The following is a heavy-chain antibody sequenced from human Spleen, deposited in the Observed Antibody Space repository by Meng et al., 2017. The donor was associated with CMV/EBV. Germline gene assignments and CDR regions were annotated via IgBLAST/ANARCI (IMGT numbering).Heavy chain of an antibody. D-gene: IGHD3-16*01. CDR2: IKSETDGGTT. V-gene: IGHV3-15*01. Sequence: GESLKISCAASGFTFTNAWMSWVRQAPGKGLEWVGRIKSETDGGTTDYAAPVKRRFTISRDDSKNTLYLQMNSLTTEDTAVYYCTTGVYTAIYYFDYWGQGTLVTVS. J-gene: IGHJ4*02. CDR3: TTGVYTAIYYFDY. CDR1: GFTFTNAW.